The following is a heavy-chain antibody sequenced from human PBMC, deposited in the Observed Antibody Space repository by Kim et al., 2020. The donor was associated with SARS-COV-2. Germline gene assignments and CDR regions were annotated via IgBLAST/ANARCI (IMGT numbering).Heavy chain of an antibody. V-gene: IGHV3-23*01. J-gene: IGHJ4*02. CDR3: AKDYDSSGYYSLDY. D-gene: IGHD3-22*01. Sequence: ADSVKGRFTISRDNSKNTLYLQMNSLRAEDTAVYYCAKDYDSSGYYSLDYWGQGTLVTVSS.